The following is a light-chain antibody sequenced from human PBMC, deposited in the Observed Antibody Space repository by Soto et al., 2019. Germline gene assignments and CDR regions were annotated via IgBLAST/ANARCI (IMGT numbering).Light chain of an antibody. CDR3: QQSYSTPLT. J-gene: IGKJ4*01. CDR2: DAS. CDR1: QSISSQ. V-gene: IGKV1-39*01. Sequence: IQMTQSLSSLSASVCDRGTITCRASQSISSQLNWYQQKPGKAPKLLIYDASSLKSGVPSRFSGSGSGTDFTLTISSLQPEDFATYYCQQSYSTPLTFGGGTKVDIK.